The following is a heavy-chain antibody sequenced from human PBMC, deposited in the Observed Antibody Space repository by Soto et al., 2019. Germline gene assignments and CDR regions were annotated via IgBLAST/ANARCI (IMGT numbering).Heavy chain of an antibody. Sequence: GESLKISCKGSGYSFTNYWIGWVRLMPGKGLEWMGIIYPGDSDTRYSPSFQGQVTISADKSVSTAYLQWSSLKASDTAMYYCARHGGYSVNYRRLDYWGQGTLVTVSS. D-gene: IGHD1-26*01. J-gene: IGHJ4*02. V-gene: IGHV5-51*01. CDR1: GYSFTNYW. CDR3: ARHGGYSVNYRRLDY. CDR2: IYPGDSDT.